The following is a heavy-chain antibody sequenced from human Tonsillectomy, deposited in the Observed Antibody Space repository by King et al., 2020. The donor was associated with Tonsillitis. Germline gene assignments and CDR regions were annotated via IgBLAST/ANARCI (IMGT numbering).Heavy chain of an antibody. CDR1: GFSFNDAW. V-gene: IGHV3-15*01. CDR3: ATSRSLRDSYGMAV. Sequence: VQLVESGGGLVKPGGSLRLSCAASGFSFNDAWMTWVRQAPGKGLEWVGRIKSETDGGTTDYTAPVKGRFTISRDDSKNTLSLQMNSLKTEDTAVYYCATSRSLRDSYGMAVWGQGTTVTVSS. J-gene: IGHJ6*02. CDR2: IKSETDGGTT.